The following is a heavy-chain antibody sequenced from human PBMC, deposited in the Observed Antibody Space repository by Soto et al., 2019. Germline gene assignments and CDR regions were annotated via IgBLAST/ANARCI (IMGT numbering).Heavy chain of an antibody. J-gene: IGHJ4*02. CDR3: ARLYCGDDCYWQLNLILDY. CDR1: GYNFTSYW. D-gene: IGHD2-21*02. CDR2: IDPSDSYI. Sequence: PGESLKISCQGSGYNFTSYWITWVRQMPGKGLEWMGRIDPSDSYINYSPSFQGHVTMSVDKSISTAYLQWSSLKASDTAIYYCARLYCGDDCYWQLNLILDYWGQGTRVTVSS. V-gene: IGHV5-10-1*01.